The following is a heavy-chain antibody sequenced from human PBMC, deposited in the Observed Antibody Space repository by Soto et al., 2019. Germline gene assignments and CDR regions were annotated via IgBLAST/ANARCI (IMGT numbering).Heavy chain of an antibody. D-gene: IGHD6-13*01. CDR2: IDSGDGTT. V-gene: IGHV3-11*01. J-gene: IGHJ4*02. CDR1: GFDFGDYY. CDR3: VRPYYSSSWFPFDR. Sequence: GGSLRLSCTGSGFDFGDYYMSWIRQAPGEGLEWVSYIDSGDGTTYYTDSVKGRFTISRDNAKKTVYLQMSSLRVEDTALYYCVRPYYSSSWFPFDRWGQGTLVTSPQ.